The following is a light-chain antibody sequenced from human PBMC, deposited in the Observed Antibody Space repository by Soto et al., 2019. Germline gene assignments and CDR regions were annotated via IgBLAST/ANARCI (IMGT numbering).Light chain of an antibody. J-gene: IGKJ1*01. CDR3: QDYGGLAWT. CDR2: GAS. V-gene: IGKV3-20*01. Sequence: EILLTQSPGTLSLSPGERVTLSCRPSHSVPTNYLAWYQQKPGQSPRLLIYGASTRATGIPERFSGSGSGTDFTLTISRLEPEDFAVYYCQDYGGLAWTFGQGTKVDIK. CDR1: HSVPTNY.